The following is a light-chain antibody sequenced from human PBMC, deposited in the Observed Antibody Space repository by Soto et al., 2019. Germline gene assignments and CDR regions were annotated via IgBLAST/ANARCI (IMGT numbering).Light chain of an antibody. CDR2: DAS. CDR1: QSISSW. J-gene: IGKJ1*01. V-gene: IGKV1-5*01. CDR3: QQYNTYLGT. Sequence: DIQMTQSPSTLSASVGDRVTITCRASQSISSWLAWYQQKPGKAPNLLIYDASSLESGVPSRFSGSGSGTEFTLTISSLQLDDYATYYCQQYNTYLGTFGQGTKVDIK.